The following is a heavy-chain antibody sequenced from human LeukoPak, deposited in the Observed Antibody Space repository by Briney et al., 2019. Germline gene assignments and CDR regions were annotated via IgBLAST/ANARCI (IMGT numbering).Heavy chain of an antibody. V-gene: IGHV4-4*07. CDR3: ARERELLRGDGFDI. CDR2: IYSSGNT. J-gene: IGHJ3*02. CDR1: GGSISSYY. Sequence: SSETLSLTCTVSGGSISSYYWSWIPQPAGKELEWIGHIYSSGNTNYNTSLKSRVTMSIDTSKTQFSVKLSSVTAADTAMYYCARERELLRGDGFDIWGQGTMVTVSS. D-gene: IGHD1-26*01.